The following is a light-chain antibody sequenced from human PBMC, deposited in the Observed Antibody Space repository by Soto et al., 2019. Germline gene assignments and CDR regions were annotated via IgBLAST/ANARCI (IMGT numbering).Light chain of an antibody. CDR2: GAS. CDR3: QQYGTSPLT. CDR1: QSVRSSQSVSSY. V-gene: IGKV3-20*01. Sequence: EIVLTQSPGTLSLSPGERATLSCRSSQSVRSSQSVSSYLAWYQQKPGQAPRLLIYGASNRATGIPDRFSGSGSGTDFTLTISRLEPEDFAVYYCQQYGTSPLTVGPGTKVGVK. J-gene: IGKJ3*01.